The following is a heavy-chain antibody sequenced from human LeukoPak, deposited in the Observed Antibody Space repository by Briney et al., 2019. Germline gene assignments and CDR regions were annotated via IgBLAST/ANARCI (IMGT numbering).Heavy chain of an antibody. CDR2: IYYSGST. Sequence: SATLSLTCTVSSDSISSSYWSWIRQPPGKGLEWIGYIYYSGSTNYNPSLKSRVAISVDTSKNQFSLKLNSVTAADTAVYYCARGYCSSTICFQYFHHWGQGTLVTVSS. V-gene: IGHV4-59*01. D-gene: IGHD2-2*01. J-gene: IGHJ1*01. CDR1: SDSISSSY. CDR3: ARGYCSSTICFQYFHH.